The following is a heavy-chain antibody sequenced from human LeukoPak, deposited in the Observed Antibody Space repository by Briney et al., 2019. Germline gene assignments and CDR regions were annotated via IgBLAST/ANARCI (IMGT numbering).Heavy chain of an antibody. Sequence: GGSLRLSCAASGFTFVSYAMTWVRQAPGKGLEWVSAINGGGDTTYCADSVKGRFTISRDKSKNTMYLQMNSLRAEDTALYYCAKALDTYGYMRFDFWGQGTLVTVSS. D-gene: IGHD5-18*01. CDR3: AKALDTYGYMRFDF. CDR1: GFTFVSYA. CDR2: INGGGDTT. V-gene: IGHV3-23*01. J-gene: IGHJ4*02.